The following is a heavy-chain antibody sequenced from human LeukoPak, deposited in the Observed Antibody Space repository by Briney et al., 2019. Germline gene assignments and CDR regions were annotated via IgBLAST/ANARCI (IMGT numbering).Heavy chain of an antibody. CDR1: GFTFSDYS. V-gene: IGHV3-48*02. J-gene: IGHJ1*01. CDR3: ARDRATVTTKYFQH. CDR2: ISYSSSTI. Sequence: GSLRLSCAASGFTFSDYSMNWVRQAPGKGLEWISYISYSSSTIYYADSVEGRFTISRDNAKNSLYLQMNSVRDEDTAVYYCARDRATVTTKYFQHWGQSPIVTVSS. D-gene: IGHD4-17*01.